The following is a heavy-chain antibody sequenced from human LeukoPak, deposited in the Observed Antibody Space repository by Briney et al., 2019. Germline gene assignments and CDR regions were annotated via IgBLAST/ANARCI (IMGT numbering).Heavy chain of an antibody. V-gene: IGHV4-4*07. D-gene: IGHD6-19*01. CDR3: ARTEGVYSSGWYVMDY. CDR2: IYTSGST. J-gene: IGHJ4*02. Sequence: SETLSLTCTVSGGSISSYYWSWIRQPAGKGLEWIGRIYTSGSTNYNPSLKSRVTMSVDTSKNQFSLKLSSVTAADTAVYYCARTEGVYSSGWYVMDYWGQGTLVTVSS. CDR1: GGSISSYY.